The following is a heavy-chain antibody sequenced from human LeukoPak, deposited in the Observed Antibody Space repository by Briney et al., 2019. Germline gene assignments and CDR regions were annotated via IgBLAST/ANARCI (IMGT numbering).Heavy chain of an antibody. V-gene: IGHV3-23*01. J-gene: IGHJ4*02. Sequence: HAGGSLRLSCAASGFTFSSFAMSWVRQAPRKGLEWVSAISDSGGTTYYADSVKGRFTISRDNSKNTLYLQMNSLRAEDTAVYYCATYYDSSGSYFDYWGQGTLVTVSS. D-gene: IGHD3-22*01. CDR3: ATYYDSSGSYFDY. CDR1: GFTFSSFA. CDR2: ISDSGGTT.